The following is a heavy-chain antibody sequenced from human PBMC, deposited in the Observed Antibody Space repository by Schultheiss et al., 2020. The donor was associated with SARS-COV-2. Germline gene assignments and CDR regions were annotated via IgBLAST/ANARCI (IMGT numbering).Heavy chain of an antibody. CDR2: INTYNGNT. CDR1: GGTFSSYA. V-gene: IGHV1-8*03. D-gene: IGHD3-10*01. CDR3: AKDPIPLYYYGSGSYVVD. J-gene: IGHJ4*02. Sequence: ASVKVSCKASGGTFSSYAISWVRQATGQGLEWMGWINTYNGNTSYAQKFQGRVTITRDTSASTAYMELSSLRSEDTAVYYCAKDPIPLYYYGSGSYVVDWGQGTLVTVSS.